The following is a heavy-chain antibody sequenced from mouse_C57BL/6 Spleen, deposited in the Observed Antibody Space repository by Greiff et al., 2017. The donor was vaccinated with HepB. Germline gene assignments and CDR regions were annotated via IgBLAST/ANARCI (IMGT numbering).Heavy chain of an antibody. CDR2: ISDGGSYT. J-gene: IGHJ2*01. CDR3: ARGLTTVRCYFDY. V-gene: IGHV5-4*01. D-gene: IGHD1-1*01. Sequence: QGVESGGGLVKPGGSLKLSCAASGFTFSSYAMSWVRQTPEKRLEWVATISDGGSYTYYPDNVKGRFTISRDNAKNNLYLQMSHLKSEDTAMYYCARGLTTVRCYFDYWGQGTTLTVSS. CDR1: GFTFSSYA.